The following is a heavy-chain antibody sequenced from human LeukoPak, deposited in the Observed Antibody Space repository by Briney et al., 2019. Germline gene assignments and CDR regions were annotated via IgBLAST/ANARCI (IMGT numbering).Heavy chain of an antibody. CDR2: ISGYNGNT. D-gene: IGHD3-16*02. J-gene: IGHJ4*02. CDR1: GYTFSSYA. V-gene: IGHV1-18*01. Sequence: ASVRVSCKASGYTFSSYAINWVRQAPGQGLEWMGWISGYNGNTNYAQKFQGRATMTTDTSTNTAYMEVKSLRSDDTAVYYCARLDITFGGGIVNAGSNYWGQGTLVTVSS. CDR3: ARLDITFGGGIVNAGSNY.